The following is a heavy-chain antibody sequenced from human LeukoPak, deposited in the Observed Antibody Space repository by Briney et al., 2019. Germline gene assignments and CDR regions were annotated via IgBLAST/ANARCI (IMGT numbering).Heavy chain of an antibody. V-gene: IGHV3-23*01. Sequence: GGSLRLSCAASGFTFSSYAMSWVRQAPGKGLEWVSAISGSGGSAYYADSVKGRFTISRDNSKNTLYLQMNSLRAEDTAVYYCARARYCSSTNCYEHDYWGQGTQVTVSS. CDR1: GFTFSSYA. CDR3: ARARYCSSTNCYEHDY. J-gene: IGHJ4*02. CDR2: ISGSGGSA. D-gene: IGHD2-2*01.